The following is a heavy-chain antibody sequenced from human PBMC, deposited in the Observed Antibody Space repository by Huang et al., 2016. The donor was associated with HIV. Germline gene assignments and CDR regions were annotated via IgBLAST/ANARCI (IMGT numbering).Heavy chain of an antibody. D-gene: IGHD6-13*01. CDR1: GVSLARFN. Sequence: EDQLVQSGGGLVMPGGPLRLSCAASGVSLARFNMCWVRQSAGKELEWISYIRPSSSCIDYADAANGRFSIARDNAKSARDRQVNNRGGEDTAVEDGARDRGQQLSPFDSWGQGTLVTVSS. J-gene: IGHJ4*02. V-gene: IGHV3-21*01. CDR2: IRPSSSCI. CDR3: ARDRGQQLSPFDS.